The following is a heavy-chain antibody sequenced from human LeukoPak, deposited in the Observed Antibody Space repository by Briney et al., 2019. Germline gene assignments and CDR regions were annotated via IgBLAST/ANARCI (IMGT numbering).Heavy chain of an antibody. Sequence: ASVKVSCKASGYTFTDYYMHWVRQAPGQGREWVGWINPNSGGTNYTQKFQGRVTMTRDTSISTAYMELSRLRSDDTAVYYCARVGGSYEGFDYWGQGTLVTVSS. CDR2: INPNSGGT. V-gene: IGHV1-2*02. J-gene: IGHJ4*02. CDR1: GYTFTDYY. CDR3: ARVGGSYEGFDY. D-gene: IGHD1-26*01.